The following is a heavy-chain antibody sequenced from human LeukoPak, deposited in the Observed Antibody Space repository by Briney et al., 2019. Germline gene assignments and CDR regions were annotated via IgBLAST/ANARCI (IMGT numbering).Heavy chain of an antibody. CDR3: ARTSGRRHNFDY. J-gene: IGHJ4*02. Sequence: ASVKVSCKASGYTFTSYDINWVRQATGQGLEWMGWMNPNSGNTGYAQKFQGRVTITRNTSISTAYMELSSLRSEDTAVYYCARTSGRRHNFDYWGQGTLVTVSS. V-gene: IGHV1-8*03. CDR2: MNPNSGNT. D-gene: IGHD1-26*01. CDR1: GYTFTSYD.